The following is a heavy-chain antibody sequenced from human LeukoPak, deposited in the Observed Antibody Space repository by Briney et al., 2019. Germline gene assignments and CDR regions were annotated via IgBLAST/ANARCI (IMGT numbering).Heavy chain of an antibody. CDR3: ARVSGPGMNEYYHL. D-gene: IGHD3-10*01. V-gene: IGHV3-74*01. J-gene: IGHJ1*01. CDR1: GFTFEKHG. CDR2: INNDGSTT. Sequence: PGGSLRLSCAASGFTFEKHGMSWVRQAPGKGLVWVSRINNDGSTTRHADSVKGRFTISRDNARNTLYLQMNSLRVEDTAVYYCARVSGPGMNEYYHLWGQGTLVTVSS.